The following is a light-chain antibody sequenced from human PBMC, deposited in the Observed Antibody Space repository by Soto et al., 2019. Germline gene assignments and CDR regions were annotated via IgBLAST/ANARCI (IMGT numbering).Light chain of an antibody. J-gene: IGLJ1*01. CDR3: GSWDSRLSAYV. CDR2: DDD. V-gene: IGLV1-51*01. CDR1: SSNIGGNS. Sequence: QSVLTQPPSVSAAPGQRVTISCSGSSSNIGGNSVSWYQQLPGTAPKLLIYDDDKRPSGIPDRFSGSKSGTSATLGITGFQTGDEADYYCGSWDSRLSAYVLGTGTKVNV.